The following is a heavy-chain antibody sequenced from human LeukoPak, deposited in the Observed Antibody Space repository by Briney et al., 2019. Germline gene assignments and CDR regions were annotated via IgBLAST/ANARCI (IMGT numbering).Heavy chain of an antibody. CDR1: GYTFSGYY. Sequence: ASVKVSCKASGYTFSGYYVHWVRQAPGQGLEWMGRIKPNDGDTKYAQKFQGRVTMTRDTSISTAYMELSSLRSDDTAVYYCMRFEMTTAPFDYWGQGTLVTVS. J-gene: IGHJ4*02. D-gene: IGHD5-24*01. CDR2: IKPNDGDT. CDR3: MRFEMTTAPFDY. V-gene: IGHV1-2*06.